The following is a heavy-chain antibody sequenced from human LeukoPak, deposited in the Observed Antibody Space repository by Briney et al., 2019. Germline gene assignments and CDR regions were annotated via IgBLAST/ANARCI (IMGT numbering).Heavy chain of an antibody. J-gene: IGHJ3*02. V-gene: IGHV4-59*12. D-gene: IGHD3-16*01. Sequence: SETLSLTCTVSDGSISSYYWTWIRQPPGKGLELIGYIFYSGNTNYNPSLKSRVTMSVDTSKKQFSLKLSSVTAADTAVYYCARDALYDYVWGSYAFDIWGQGTMVTVSS. CDR3: ARDALYDYVWGSYAFDI. CDR2: IFYSGNT. CDR1: DGSISSYY.